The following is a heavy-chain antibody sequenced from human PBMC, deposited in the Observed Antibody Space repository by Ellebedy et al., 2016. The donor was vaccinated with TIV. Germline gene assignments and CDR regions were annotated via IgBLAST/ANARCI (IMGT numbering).Heavy chain of an antibody. Sequence: GESLKISCAASGFTFSSYPXHSVXHAPGKVLELVAVISYDGSIKYHADSVNCRFTISRDNSKNTLSLQMNSLRGADTAVYYCARDRRYHHGSESPSIDHWGQGTLVTVSS. J-gene: IGHJ4*02. D-gene: IGHD3-10*01. CDR1: GFTFSSYP. V-gene: IGHV3-30-3*01. CDR3: ARDRRYHHGSESPSIDH. CDR2: ISYDGSIK.